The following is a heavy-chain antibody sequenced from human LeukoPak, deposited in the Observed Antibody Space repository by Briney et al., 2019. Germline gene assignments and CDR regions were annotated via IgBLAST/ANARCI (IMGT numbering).Heavy chain of an antibody. CDR3: AKPRYCSGGSCLGTNFDY. CDR2: ISGSGGST. J-gene: IGHJ4*02. D-gene: IGHD2-15*01. V-gene: IGHV3-23*01. Sequence: GGSLRLSCAASGFTFSSYAMSRVRQAPRKGLEWVSAISGSGGSTYYADSVKGRFTISRDNSKNTLYLQMNSLRAEDTAVYYCAKPRYCSGGSCLGTNFDYWGQGTLVTVSS. CDR1: GFTFSSYA.